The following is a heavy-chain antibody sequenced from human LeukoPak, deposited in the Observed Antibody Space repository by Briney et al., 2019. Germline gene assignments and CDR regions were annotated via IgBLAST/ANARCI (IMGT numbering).Heavy chain of an antibody. CDR1: GFTFSSHA. CDR3: AKDRGVCGGDCYSYFDY. Sequence: GGSLRLSCAASGFTFSSHAMSWVRQAPGKGLEWVSTISGGGGSSYYADSVKGRFTISRDNSKNTLYLQMNSLGAEDTAVYYCAKDRGVCGGDCYSYFDYWGQGTLVTVSS. V-gene: IGHV3-23*01. J-gene: IGHJ4*02. CDR2: ISGGGGSS. D-gene: IGHD2-21*02.